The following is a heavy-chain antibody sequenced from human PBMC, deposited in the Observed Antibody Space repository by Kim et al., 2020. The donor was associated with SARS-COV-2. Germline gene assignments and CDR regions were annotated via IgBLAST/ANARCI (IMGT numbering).Heavy chain of an antibody. Sequence: SETLSLTCTVSGDSISSSTYYWTWIRQPPGKGLEWIGAIYYTGNTFYSPSLKSRVTTSLDTSKNQLSLKLSAVTAADTAVYYCASEYSSAHFDHWGQGILVTVSS. CDR1: GDSISSSTYY. CDR3: ASEYSSAHFDH. CDR2: IYYTGNT. V-gene: IGHV4-39*07. D-gene: IGHD6-19*01. J-gene: IGHJ4*02.